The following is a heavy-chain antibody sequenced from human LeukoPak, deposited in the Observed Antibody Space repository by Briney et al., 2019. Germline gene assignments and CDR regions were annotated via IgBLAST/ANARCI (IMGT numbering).Heavy chain of an antibody. J-gene: IGHJ3*02. CDR3: ARERIVGTIGAFDI. Sequence: SVKVSCKASGGTFSSYAISWVRQAPGQGLEWMGGIIPIFGTANYAQKFQGRVTITADESTSTAYMELSSLRSEDTAVYYCARERIVGTIGAFDIWRQGTMVTVSS. V-gene: IGHV1-69*13. CDR1: GGTFSSYA. CDR2: IIPIFGTA. D-gene: IGHD1-26*01.